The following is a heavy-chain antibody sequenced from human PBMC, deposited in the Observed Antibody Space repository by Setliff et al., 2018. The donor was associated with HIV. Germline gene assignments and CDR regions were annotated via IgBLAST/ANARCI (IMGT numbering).Heavy chain of an antibody. V-gene: IGHV3-23*01. D-gene: IGHD3-22*01. J-gene: IGHJ4*02. CDR1: GFTFSSYA. Sequence: PGGSLRLSCAASGFTFSSYAMSWVRQAPGKGLEWVSAISGSRGSTFYADSVKGRFTISRDNAKNSLHLQMNSLRAEDTALYYCVTVGDYDSSGYYRYWGQGTLVTVSS. CDR3: VTVGDYDSSGYYRY. CDR2: ISGSRGST.